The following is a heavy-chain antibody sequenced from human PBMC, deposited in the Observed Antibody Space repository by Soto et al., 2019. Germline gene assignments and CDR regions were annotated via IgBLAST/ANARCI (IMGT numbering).Heavy chain of an antibody. V-gene: IGHV1-69*02. CDR1: GGTFSSYT. Sequence: ASVKVSCKASGGTFSSYTISWVRQAPGQGLEWMGRIIPILGIANYAQKFQGRVTITADKSTSTAYMELSSLRSEDTAVYYCARQMVDDYPGGFDPWGQGTLVTVSS. J-gene: IGHJ5*02. CDR2: IIPILGIA. D-gene: IGHD2-8*01. CDR3: ARQMVDDYPGGFDP.